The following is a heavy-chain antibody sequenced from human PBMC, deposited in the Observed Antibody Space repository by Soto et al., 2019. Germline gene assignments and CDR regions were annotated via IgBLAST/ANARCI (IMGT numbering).Heavy chain of an antibody. D-gene: IGHD5-18*01. Sequence: ASETLSLTCTVSGGSIRSDGYYWSWVRQHPGKGLEYIGYIYYSGRTYYNPSLMSRVTISLDTSESQFSLKLSSVTAADTAVYYCARLSPPPDTAMAPWGQGTLVTVSS. CDR3: ARLSPPPDTAMAP. V-gene: IGHV4-31*03. CDR1: GGSIRSDGYY. CDR2: IYYSGRT. J-gene: IGHJ5*02.